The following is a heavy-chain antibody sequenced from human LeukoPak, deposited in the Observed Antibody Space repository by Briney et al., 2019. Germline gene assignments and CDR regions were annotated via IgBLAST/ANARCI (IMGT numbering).Heavy chain of an antibody. V-gene: IGHV1-18*01. D-gene: IGHD6-19*01. CDR1: GYTFTSHG. CDR2: ISAYNGNT. Sequence: ASVKVSCKASGYTFTSHGISWVRQAPGQGLQWMGWISAYNGNTNYAQKLQGRVTMTTDTSTSTPYMELRSLRSDDTAVYYCARSPYSCGWSDLDYWGQGTLVTVSS. J-gene: IGHJ4*02. CDR3: ARSPYSCGWSDLDY.